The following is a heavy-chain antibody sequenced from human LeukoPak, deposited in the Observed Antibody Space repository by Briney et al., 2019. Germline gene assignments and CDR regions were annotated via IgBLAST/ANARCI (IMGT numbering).Heavy chain of an antibody. CDR2: IKSKTDGGTT. CDR3: TTDFRGDYWYVSYGMVV. Sequence: GGSLRLSCGASDITLSNAGMSWGRQAPGKGLEWVGRIKSKTDGGTTDYAAPVKGRFTISRDDSKNTLYLQMNSLKTEDTAVYHRTTDFRGDYWYVSYGMVVSGAGRTVTVSS. V-gene: IGHV3-15*01. D-gene: IGHD4-17*01. J-gene: IGHJ6*01. CDR1: DITLSNAG.